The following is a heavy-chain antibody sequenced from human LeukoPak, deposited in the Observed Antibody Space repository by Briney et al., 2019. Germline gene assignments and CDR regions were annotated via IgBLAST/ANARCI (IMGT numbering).Heavy chain of an antibody. CDR1: GYSISSGYY. J-gene: IGHJ4*02. D-gene: IGHD4-11*01. CDR3: ARDPFATPYSLDDY. V-gene: IGHV4-38-2*02. Sequence: KPSETLSLTCAVSGYSISSGYYWGWIRQPPGKGLEWIGSIYHSGSTYYNPSLKSRVTISVDTSKNQFSLKLSSVTAADTAVYYCARDPFATPYSLDDYRGQGTLVTVSS. CDR2: IYHSGST.